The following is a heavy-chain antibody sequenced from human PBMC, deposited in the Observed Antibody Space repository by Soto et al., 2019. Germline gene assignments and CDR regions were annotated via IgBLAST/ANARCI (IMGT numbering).Heavy chain of an antibody. J-gene: IGHJ6*02. D-gene: IGHD3-3*01. CDR1: GSTFCSSE. V-gene: IGHV3-48*03. Sequence: GSLRLSCASSGSTFCSSEMHWVRQAPGKGLEWVSYISKSSSVIYYADSVKGRFTISRDNAKNLLYLQMNSLRAEDTAVYFCASVNLRFSSAIDVWGQGTTVTVSS. CDR2: ISKSSSVI. CDR3: ASVNLRFSSAIDV.